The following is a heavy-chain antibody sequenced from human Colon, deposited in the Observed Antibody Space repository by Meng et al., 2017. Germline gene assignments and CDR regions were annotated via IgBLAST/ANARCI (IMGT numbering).Heavy chain of an antibody. D-gene: IGHD4-23*01. CDR2: IYQSGST. V-gene: IGHV4-4*02. J-gene: IGHJ4*02. CDR1: GGSISSNNW. CDR3: ARVPTTVDPFES. Sequence: GLLQESGPGLVKPSGTLSLTCTVSGGSISSNNWWSWVCQSPGRGLEWIGEIYQSGSTNYSPSLKSRVTISLDKSKNQFSLKVSYMTAADTAVYFCARVPTTVDPFESWGQGTLVTVSS.